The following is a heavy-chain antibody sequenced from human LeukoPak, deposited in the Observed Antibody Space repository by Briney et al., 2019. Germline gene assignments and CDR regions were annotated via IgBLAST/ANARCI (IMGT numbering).Heavy chain of an antibody. CDR2: LYTGGST. J-gene: IGHJ4*02. Sequence: GGSLRLSCAASGFTVSSNFMSWFRQAPGKGLEWVSVLYTGGSTHYADSVKGRFTISRDISKNTVHLQMNSLRAEDTAVYYCVRVAPPLAMITIVDYWGQGTLVTVSS. D-gene: IGHD3-16*01. CDR3: VRVAPPLAMITIVDY. CDR1: GFTVSSNF. V-gene: IGHV3-53*01.